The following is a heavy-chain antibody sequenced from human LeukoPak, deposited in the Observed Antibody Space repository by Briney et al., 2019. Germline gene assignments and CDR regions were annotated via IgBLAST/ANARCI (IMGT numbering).Heavy chain of an antibody. CDR2: ISGSGGST. Sequence: GGSLRLSCAASGFTFSSYAMSWVRQAPGKGLEWVSAISGSGGSTYYADSVKGRFTISRDNSKNTLYLQMNSLRAEDTAVYYCAKSQSITMIVVVILDYWGQGTLVTVSS. D-gene: IGHD3-22*01. J-gene: IGHJ4*02. V-gene: IGHV3-23*01. CDR1: GFTFSSYA. CDR3: AKSQSITMIVVVILDY.